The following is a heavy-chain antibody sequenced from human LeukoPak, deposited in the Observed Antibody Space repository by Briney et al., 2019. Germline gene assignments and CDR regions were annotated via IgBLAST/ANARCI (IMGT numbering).Heavy chain of an antibody. J-gene: IGHJ4*01. CDR2: IYNTGDT. CDR1: GFTVSNNY. Sequence: PGGSLRLSCAASGFTVSNNYMSWVRQAPGRGLEWVSFIYNTGDTKYADSVKGRFTISRDNSKNTLYLQMNSLRAEDTAVYYCARWYCTSNTCYYDYWGQGTLVTVSS. D-gene: IGHD2-2*01. V-gene: IGHV3-53*01. CDR3: ARWYCTSNTCYYDY.